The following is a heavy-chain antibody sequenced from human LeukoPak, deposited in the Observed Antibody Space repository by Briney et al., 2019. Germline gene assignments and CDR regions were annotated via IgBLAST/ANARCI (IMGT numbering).Heavy chain of an antibody. D-gene: IGHD4-11*01. J-gene: IGHJ6*03. Sequence: GGSLRLSCAASGFTFSSYSMNWVRQAPGKGLEWVSSISSSSSYIYYADSVKGRFTISRDNAKNSLYLQMNSLRAEDTAFYYCARDLRMTIVTITGSRHHYYYMDVWGKGTTVTVSS. CDR2: ISSSSSYI. CDR1: GFTFSSYS. CDR3: ARDLRMTIVTITGSRHHYYYMDV. V-gene: IGHV3-21*04.